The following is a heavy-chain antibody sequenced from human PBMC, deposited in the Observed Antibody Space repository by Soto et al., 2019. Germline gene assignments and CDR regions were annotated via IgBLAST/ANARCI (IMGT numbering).Heavy chain of an antibody. Sequence: ESGGGVVQPGGSLRLSCAASASIFKGHGMHWVRQAPGKGLEWVAIIRYDGSDEHYGDSVKGRFTISRDNSKNMLYLQMNSLRAEDTAVYYCARDGVGATTFFGFLDYWGQGTLVTVSS. CDR1: ASIFKGHG. D-gene: IGHD1-26*01. CDR2: IRYDGSDE. CDR3: ARDGVGATTFFGFLDY. J-gene: IGHJ4*02. V-gene: IGHV3-33*08.